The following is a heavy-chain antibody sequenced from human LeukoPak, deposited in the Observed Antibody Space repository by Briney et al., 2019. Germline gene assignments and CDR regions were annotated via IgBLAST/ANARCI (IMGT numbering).Heavy chain of an antibody. D-gene: IGHD2-8*02. CDR2: IYIGVNP. CDR1: SGSISSGKYF. Sequence: SETLSLTCIVSSGSISSGKYFWSWIRQPAGKGLEWIGRIYIGVNPDYNPSLKSRVTVSADTSKNQFSLKLTSVTAADTAVYFCARGPGLHTGESFDYWGQGILVTVSS. V-gene: IGHV4-61*02. J-gene: IGHJ4*02. CDR3: ARGPGLHTGESFDY.